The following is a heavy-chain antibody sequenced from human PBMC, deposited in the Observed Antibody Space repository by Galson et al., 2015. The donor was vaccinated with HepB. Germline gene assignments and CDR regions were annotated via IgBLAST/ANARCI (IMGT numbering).Heavy chain of an antibody. D-gene: IGHD2-15*01. J-gene: IGHJ5*02. CDR1: GDFFSSHVYY. CDR3: ARGTWVDGHAGYHVPS. V-gene: IGHV4-39*07. CDR2: AFYSGNT. Sequence: ETLSLTCTVSGDFFSSHVYYWGWIRQPPGGGLEWIGTAFYSGNTYYNPSLKRRVTISVDTSQKQFSLRVTSVTAADTAIYFCARGTWVDGHAGYHVPSWGRGTLLTVSS.